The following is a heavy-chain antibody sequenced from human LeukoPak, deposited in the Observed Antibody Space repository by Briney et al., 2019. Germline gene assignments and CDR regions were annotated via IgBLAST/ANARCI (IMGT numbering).Heavy chain of an antibody. CDR1: GGTFSSYA. J-gene: IGHJ3*02. D-gene: IGHD5-12*01. Sequence: SVKVSCKASGGTFSSYAISWVRQAPGQGLEWMGGIIPIFGTANYAQKFQGRVTITADKSTSTAYMELSSLRSEDTAVYYCARDPQGYSGYDDAFDIWGQGTMVTVSS. V-gene: IGHV1-69*06. CDR2: IIPIFGTA. CDR3: ARDPQGYSGYDDAFDI.